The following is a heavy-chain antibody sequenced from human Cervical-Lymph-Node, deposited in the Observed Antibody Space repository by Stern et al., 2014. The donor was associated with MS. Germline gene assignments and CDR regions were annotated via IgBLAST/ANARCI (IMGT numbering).Heavy chain of an antibody. CDR2: IIPFVGTGTV. J-gene: IGHJ5*02. V-gene: IGHV1-69*06. CDR1: GG. Sequence: DQLVESGADVKKPGSSVRVSCKASGGISWLRQAPGQGLEWMGGIIPFVGTGTVNYAQNFQGRLTIIADTSTNTTYMELSSLRFDDTAVYYCARGAVDNWFDPWGQGTLVSVSS. D-gene: IGHD4-23*01. CDR3: ARGAVDNWFDP.